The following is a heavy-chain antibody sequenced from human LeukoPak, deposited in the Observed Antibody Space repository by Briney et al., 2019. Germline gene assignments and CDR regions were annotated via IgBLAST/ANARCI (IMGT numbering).Heavy chain of an antibody. Sequence: SVKVSCQASGYTFAYYYMHWVRQAPGQGLEWMGGIIPIFGTANYAQKFQGRVTITADESTSTAYMELSSLRSEDTAVYYCARDVVPAAIRGGYNWFDPWGQGTLVTVSS. CDR2: IIPIFGTA. CDR1: GYTFAYYY. D-gene: IGHD2-2*02. J-gene: IGHJ5*02. V-gene: IGHV1-69*13. CDR3: ARDVVPAAIRGGYNWFDP.